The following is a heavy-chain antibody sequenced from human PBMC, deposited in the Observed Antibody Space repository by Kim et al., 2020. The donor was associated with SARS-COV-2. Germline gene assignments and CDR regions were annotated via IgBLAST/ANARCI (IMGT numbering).Heavy chain of an antibody. CDR2: ISYDGSDK. Sequence: GGSLRLSCTASGFAFSTYGMHWVRQAPGKGLEWVAVISYDGSDKYYGDSVKGRFTISRDDSKNTLYLQMTSLRVEDTAVYYCVKVPPPLVRGAEWYFDL. J-gene: IGHJ2*01. CDR1: GFAFSTYG. D-gene: IGHD3-10*01. CDR3: VKVPPPLVRGAEWYFDL. V-gene: IGHV3-30*18.